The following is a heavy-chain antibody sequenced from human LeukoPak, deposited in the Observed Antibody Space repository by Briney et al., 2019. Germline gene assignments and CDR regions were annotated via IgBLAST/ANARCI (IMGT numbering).Heavy chain of an antibody. CDR3: ARQDYYDSSYYYLV. V-gene: IGHV5-51*01. D-gene: IGHD3-22*01. CDR2: IYPGDSDT. Sequence: GESLKISCTSSGYSYTPYWIGWVRQMPGKGLEWMGLIYPGDSDTRYSPSFQSQVTISADKSISTAYLQWSSLKASDTAMYYCARQDYYDSSYYYLVWGQGTLVTVSS. J-gene: IGHJ4*02. CDR1: GYSYTPYW.